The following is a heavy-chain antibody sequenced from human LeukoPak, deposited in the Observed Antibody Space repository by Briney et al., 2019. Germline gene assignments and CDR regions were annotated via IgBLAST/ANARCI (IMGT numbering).Heavy chain of an antibody. D-gene: IGHD3-22*01. Sequence: SETLSLTCTVSGGSISSYYWSWIRQPPGKGLEWIGYIYYSGSTNYNPSLKSRVTISVDTSKNQFSLKVSSVTAADTAVYYCARPTYDSSGYYGPSFDYWGQGTLVTVSS. J-gene: IGHJ4*02. CDR2: IYYSGST. CDR1: GGSISSYY. V-gene: IGHV4-59*01. CDR3: ARPTYDSSGYYGPSFDY.